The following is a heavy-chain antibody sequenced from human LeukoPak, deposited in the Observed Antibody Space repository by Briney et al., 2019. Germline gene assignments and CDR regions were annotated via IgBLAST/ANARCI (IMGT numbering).Heavy chain of an antibody. Sequence: PSETLSLTCTVSGGSISSCYWSWIRQPAGKGLEWIGRIYTSGSTNYNPSLKSQVTMSVDTSKNQFSLKLSSVTAADTAVYYCARSTMVRGVITFDYWGQGTLVTVSS. J-gene: IGHJ4*02. CDR2: IYTSGST. D-gene: IGHD3-10*01. CDR1: GGSISSCY. CDR3: ARSTMVRGVITFDY. V-gene: IGHV4-4*07.